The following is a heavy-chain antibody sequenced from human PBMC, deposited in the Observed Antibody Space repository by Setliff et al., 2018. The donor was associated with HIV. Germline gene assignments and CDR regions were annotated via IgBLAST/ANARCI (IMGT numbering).Heavy chain of an antibody. CDR2: IHTTEST. CDR1: GDSISSGSYY. D-gene: IGHD1-26*01. V-gene: IGHV4-61*09. J-gene: IGHJ4*02. CDR3: ARLAHPRYSGNYYGTSAGTFDY. Sequence: SETLSLTCSVSGDSISSGSYYWSWIRLPAGKGLEWIGQIHTTESTNYNPSLKSRVTISIDTSKNQFSLKLNSLRADDTAVYFCARLAHPRYSGNYYGTSAGTFDYWGQGTLVTVSS.